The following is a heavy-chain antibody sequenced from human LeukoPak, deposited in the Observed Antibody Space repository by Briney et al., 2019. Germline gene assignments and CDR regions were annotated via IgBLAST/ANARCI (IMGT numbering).Heavy chain of an antibody. Sequence: GGSLRLSCAASGFTFSSYGMSWVRQAPGKGLEFVSAISGSGGITYYADSVKGLFTISRDNSKNTLYLQINIPRAKDTGVYYCAKAPTYYSYPVAFDIWGQGTMVTVSS. CDR2: ISGSGGIT. J-gene: IGHJ3*02. V-gene: IGHV3-23*01. CDR1: GFTFSSYG. CDR3: AKAPTYYSYPVAFDI. D-gene: IGHD3-10*01.